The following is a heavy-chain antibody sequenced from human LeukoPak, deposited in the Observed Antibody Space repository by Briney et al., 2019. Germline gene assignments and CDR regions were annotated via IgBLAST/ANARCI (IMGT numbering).Heavy chain of an antibody. CDR2: IKQDGSEK. CDR3: ARDGRGSGYYYGDYYMDV. J-gene: IGHJ6*03. Sequence: GGSLRLSCAASGFTFSSYWMSWVRQAPGKGLEWVANIKQDGSEKYYVDSVKGRFTISRDNAKNSLYLQMNSLRAEDTAVYYCARDGRGSGYYYGDYYMDVWGEGTTVTVSS. V-gene: IGHV3-7*01. CDR1: GFTFSSYW. D-gene: IGHD3-22*01.